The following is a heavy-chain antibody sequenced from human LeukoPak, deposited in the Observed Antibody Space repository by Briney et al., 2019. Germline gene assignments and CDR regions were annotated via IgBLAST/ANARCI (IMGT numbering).Heavy chain of an antibody. J-gene: IGHJ6*03. Sequence: SQTLSLTCTVSGGSISSGSYYWSWIRQPAGKGLEWIGRIYTSGSTNYNPSLKSRVTISVDTSKNQFSLKLSSVTAADTAVYYCARAPDYYYYYYMDVWGKGTTVTISS. CDR1: GGSISSGSYY. CDR3: ARAPDYYYYYYMDV. V-gene: IGHV4-61*02. CDR2: IYTSGST.